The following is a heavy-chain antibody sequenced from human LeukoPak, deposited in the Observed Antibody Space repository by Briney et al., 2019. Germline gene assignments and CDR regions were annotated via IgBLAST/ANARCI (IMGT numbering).Heavy chain of an antibody. Sequence: PSGGSLRLSCAASGFTFSSYAMSWVRQAPGKGLEWVSAISGSGGSTYYADSVKGRFTISRDNSKNTLYLQMNSLRAEDTAVYYCAKAPYSSSSPDAFDIWGQGTMVTVSS. CDR1: GFTFSSYA. J-gene: IGHJ3*02. V-gene: IGHV3-23*01. CDR3: AKAPYSSSSPDAFDI. CDR2: ISGSGGST. D-gene: IGHD6-6*01.